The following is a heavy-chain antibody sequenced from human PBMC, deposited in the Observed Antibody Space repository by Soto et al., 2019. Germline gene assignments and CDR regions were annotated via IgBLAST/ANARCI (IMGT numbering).Heavy chain of an antibody. D-gene: IGHD3-10*02. J-gene: IGHJ4*02. CDR2: ISNSGSTK. CDR1: GFSFSDYY. CDR3: ARVKCSYAIDY. Sequence: QVQLVESGGGLVKPGGSLRLSCAASGFSFSDYYMSWIRQAPGKGPEWVSYISNSGSTKHYAASVKGRFTISRDNAKNSLDLHMNSLRAEDTSVYSCARVKCSYAIDYWGQGTLVTVSS. V-gene: IGHV3-11*01.